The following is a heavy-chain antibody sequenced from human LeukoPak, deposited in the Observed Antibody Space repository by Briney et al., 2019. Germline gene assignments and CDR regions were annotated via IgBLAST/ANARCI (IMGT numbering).Heavy chain of an antibody. V-gene: IGHV3-23*01. CDR3: ATIPRTYYYDSSGYFHFDY. CDR1: GFTFSSYA. J-gene: IGHJ4*02. Sequence: GGSLTLSCPACGFTFSSYAMSWVRQAPGKGLEWVSAISGMGGSKYYADSVKGRFTISRDNSKNTLYLPMNSLRAEETAVYYYATIPRTYYYDSSGYFHFDYWGQGTLVTVSS. CDR2: ISGMGGSK. D-gene: IGHD3-22*01.